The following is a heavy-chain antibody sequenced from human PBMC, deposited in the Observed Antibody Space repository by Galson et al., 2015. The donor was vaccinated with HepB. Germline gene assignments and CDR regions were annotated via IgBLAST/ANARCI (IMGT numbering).Heavy chain of an antibody. CDR1: GFTFSNYG. CDR2: ISYDGSYK. Sequence: SLRLSCAASGFTFSNYGMHWVRQAPGKGLEWAALISYDGSYKYYEDSVKGRFTISRDQIENTLYLQIDSLRPEDTAVYYCASAKVGTTYFDYWGQGTLVTVSS. D-gene: IGHD1-26*01. V-gene: IGHV3-30*03. CDR3: ASAKVGTTYFDY. J-gene: IGHJ4*02.